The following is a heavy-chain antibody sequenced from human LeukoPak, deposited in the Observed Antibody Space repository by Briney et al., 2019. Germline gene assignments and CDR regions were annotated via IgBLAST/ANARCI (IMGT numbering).Heavy chain of an antibody. Sequence: PSETLSLTCTVSGYSISSGYYWGWTGQPPGKGLDWIGSIYHSGSTYYNPSLKTRVTQSVDTAKNQLSLKMSSVTAADTAVYYCARDIVVATLKSYWGQGTLVTVSS. D-gene: IGHD1-26*01. CDR1: GYSISSGYY. CDR2: IYHSGST. CDR3: ARDIVVATLKSY. V-gene: IGHV4-38-2*02. J-gene: IGHJ4*02.